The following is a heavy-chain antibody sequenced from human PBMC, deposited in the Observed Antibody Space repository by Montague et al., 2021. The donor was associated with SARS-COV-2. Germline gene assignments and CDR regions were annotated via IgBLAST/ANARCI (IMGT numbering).Heavy chain of an antibody. D-gene: IGHD3-10*01. V-gene: IGHV4-59*01. CDR1: GGSISTYY. J-gene: IGHJ3*02. CDR3: ARVDITMVRGVNRWAFDI. CDR2: IYYSGST. Sequence: SETRSLTCTVSGGSISTYYWSWIRQPPGKGLEWIGYIYYSGSTNYYPSLKSRVTISVGTSKNQFSLKLSSVTAADTAVYYCARVDITMVRGVNRWAFDIRGQGTMVTVSS.